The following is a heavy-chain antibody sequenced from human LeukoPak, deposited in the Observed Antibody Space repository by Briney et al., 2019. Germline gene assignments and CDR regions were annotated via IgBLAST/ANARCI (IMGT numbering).Heavy chain of an antibody. Sequence: PSETLSLTCAVYGGSFSGYYWSWIRQPTGKGLEWIGEVNHSGSTNYNPSLKSRVTISVDTSKNQFSLKLSSVTAADTAVYYCARDSYLDAFDIWGQGTMVTVSS. D-gene: IGHD5-18*01. J-gene: IGHJ3*02. CDR3: ARDSYLDAFDI. V-gene: IGHV4-34*01. CDR2: VNHSGST. CDR1: GGSFSGYY.